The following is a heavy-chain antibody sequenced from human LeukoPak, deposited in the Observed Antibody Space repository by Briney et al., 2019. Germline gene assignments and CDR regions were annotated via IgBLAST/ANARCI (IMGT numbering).Heavy chain of an antibody. J-gene: IGHJ4*02. V-gene: IGHV3-30*04. CDR1: GFTFSSYA. D-gene: IGHD6-19*01. CDR2: ISYDGNNK. Sequence: GGSLRLSCAASGFTFSSYAMHWVRQAPGKGLDWVAVISYDGNNKYYADSVKGRFTISRDNSKNTLYLQMNSLRAEDTAVYYCARPTPSFSSGWYNPYFDYWGQGTLVTVSS. CDR3: ARPTPSFSSGWYNPYFDY.